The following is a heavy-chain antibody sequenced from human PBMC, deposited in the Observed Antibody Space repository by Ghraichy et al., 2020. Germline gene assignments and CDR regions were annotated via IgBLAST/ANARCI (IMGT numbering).Heavy chain of an antibody. CDR1: GFTFSSYA. V-gene: IGHV3-23*01. D-gene: IGHD3-3*01. J-gene: IGHJ4*02. CDR3: AKEWMVRDFWSGLESSDGDY. CDR2: ISGSGGST. Sequence: LSLTCAASGFTFSSYAMSWVRQAPGKGLEWVSAISGSGGSTYYADSVKGRFTISRDNSKNTLYLQMNSLRAEDTAVYYCAKEWMVRDFWSGLESSDGDYWGQGTLVTVSS.